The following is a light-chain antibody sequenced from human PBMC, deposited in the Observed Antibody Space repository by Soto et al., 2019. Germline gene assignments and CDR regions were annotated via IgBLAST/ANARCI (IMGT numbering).Light chain of an antibody. Sequence: EIVLTQSPATLSLSPGERATLSCRASQSIASYLAWYQQKPGKAPRLLIYDVSNRATGIPPRLRGRVSRTDFTLTISSLEPEDAALYHYQQRINWPLTFGRGTRVEIK. CDR2: DVS. J-gene: IGKJ4*01. CDR3: QQRINWPLT. CDR1: QSIASY. V-gene: IGKV3-11*01.